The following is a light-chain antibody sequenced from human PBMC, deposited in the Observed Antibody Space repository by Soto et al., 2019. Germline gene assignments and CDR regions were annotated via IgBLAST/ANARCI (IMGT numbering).Light chain of an antibody. CDR1: SSDIGGYRY. CDR3: TSYTSDSSVI. Sequence: QSALTQPASVSGSPGQSVTISCTGTSSDIGGYRYVSWYQQRPGKAPKLMIHDVTNRPSGVSDRFSGSKSGNTASLTISGLQAEDEADYYCTSYTSDSSVIFGGGTKLTAL. V-gene: IGLV2-14*03. CDR2: DVT. J-gene: IGLJ2*01.